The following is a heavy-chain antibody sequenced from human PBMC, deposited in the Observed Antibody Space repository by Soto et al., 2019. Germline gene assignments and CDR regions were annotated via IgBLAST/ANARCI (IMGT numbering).Heavy chain of an antibody. D-gene: IGHD1-26*01. CDR3: ARVHGKWELLNAFDI. J-gene: IGHJ3*02. Sequence: GESLKISCKGSGYSFTSYWIGWVRQMPGKGLEWMGIIYPGDSDTRYSPSFQGQVTISADKSISTAYLQWSSLKASDTAMYYCARVHGKWELLNAFDIWGQGTMVTVSS. CDR1: GYSFTSYW. V-gene: IGHV5-51*01. CDR2: IYPGDSDT.